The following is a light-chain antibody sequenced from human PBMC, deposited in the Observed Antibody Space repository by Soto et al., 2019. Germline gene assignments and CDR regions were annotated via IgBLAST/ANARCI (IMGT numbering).Light chain of an antibody. V-gene: IGKV3-15*01. CDR1: QSVSSN. CDR3: QQYNNWPPWT. J-gene: IGKJ1*01. CDR2: GAS. Sequence: EIVMTQSPATLSVSPGERATLSCRASQSVSSNLAWYQQKPGQAPRLLIYGASTRATGIPARFSGSGSGTEFTLTFSSLQSKDFAVYYCQQYNNWPPWTFGKGTKVAI.